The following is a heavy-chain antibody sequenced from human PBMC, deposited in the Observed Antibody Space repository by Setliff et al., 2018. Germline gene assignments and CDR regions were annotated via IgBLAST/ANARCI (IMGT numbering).Heavy chain of an antibody. V-gene: IGHV4-34*01. CDR3: ARGRNVAARLLDT. D-gene: IGHD6-6*01. CDR2: INHSGTT. Sequence: KPSETLSLTCAAYGGTFSDYYWTWIRQPPGKGLEWIGEINHSGTTNYNPSLKSRVSISIDTAKDQFSLRMNSVTAADAAIYYCARGRNVAARLLDTWGQGSQVTVSS. J-gene: IGHJ5*02. CDR1: GGTFSDYY.